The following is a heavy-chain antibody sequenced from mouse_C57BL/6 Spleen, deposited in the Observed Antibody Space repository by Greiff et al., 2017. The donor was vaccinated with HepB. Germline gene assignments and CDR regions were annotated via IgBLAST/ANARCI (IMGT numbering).Heavy chain of an antibody. CDR3: ASHTAYYSNWFAY. CDR1: GFTFTDYY. Sequence: EVHLVESGGGLVQPGGSLSLSCAASGFTFTDYYMSWVRQPPGKALEWLGFIRNKANGYTTEYSASVKGRFTISRDNSQSILYLQMNALRAEDSATYYCASHTAYYSNWFAYWGQGTLVTVSA. V-gene: IGHV7-3*01. J-gene: IGHJ3*01. D-gene: IGHD2-5*01. CDR2: IRNKANGYTT.